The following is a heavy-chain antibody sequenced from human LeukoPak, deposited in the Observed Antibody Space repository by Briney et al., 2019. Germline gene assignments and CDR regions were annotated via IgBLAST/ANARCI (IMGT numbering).Heavy chain of an antibody. V-gene: IGHV1-69*13. CDR1: GGTFISYA. CDR3: ARIGGWYVSGQYWFDP. D-gene: IGHD6-19*01. Sequence: ASVKVSCKASGGTFISYAISWVRQAPGQGLEWMGGIIHIFGTANYAQKFQGRVTITADESTSTAYMELSSLRSEDTAVYYCARIGGWYVSGQYWFDPWGQGTLVTVSS. J-gene: IGHJ5*02. CDR2: IIHIFGTA.